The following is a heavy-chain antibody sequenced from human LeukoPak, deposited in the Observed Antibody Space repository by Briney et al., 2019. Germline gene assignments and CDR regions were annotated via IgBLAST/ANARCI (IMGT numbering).Heavy chain of an antibody. CDR3: ARLPYDSPDY. V-gene: IGHV4-34*01. D-gene: IGHD3-22*01. J-gene: IGHJ4*02. CDR1: GGSFSGYY. CDR2: INHSGST. Sequence: LETLSLTCAVYGGSFSGYYWSWIRQPPGKGLEWIGEINHSGSTNYNPSLKSRVTISVDTSKNQFSLKLSSVTAADTAVYYCARLPYDSPDYWGQGTLVTVSS.